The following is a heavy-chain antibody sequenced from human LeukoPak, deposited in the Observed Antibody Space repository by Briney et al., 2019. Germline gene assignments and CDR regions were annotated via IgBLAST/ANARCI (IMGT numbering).Heavy chain of an antibody. CDR2: ISAYNGNT. D-gene: IGHD5-18*01. CDR1: GYTFTSYG. Sequence: ASVKVSCKASGYTFTSYGISWVRQAPGQGLEWMGWISAYNGNTNYAQKFQGRVTITTDESTSTAYMELSSLRSEDAAVYYCASPGYSYGLRTFDYWGQGTLVTVSS. J-gene: IGHJ4*02. CDR3: ASPGYSYGLRTFDY. V-gene: IGHV1-18*01.